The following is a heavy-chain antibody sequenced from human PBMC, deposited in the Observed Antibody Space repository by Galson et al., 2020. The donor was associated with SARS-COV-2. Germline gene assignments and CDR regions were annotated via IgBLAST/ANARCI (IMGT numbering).Heavy chain of an antibody. Sequence: SETLSLTCAVYGGSFSGYYWSWIRQPPGKGLEWIGEINHSGSTNYNPSLKSRVTISVDTSKNQFSLKLSSVTAADTAVYYCARGKVVVTAYYYYGMDVWGQGTTVTVSS. J-gene: IGHJ6*02. CDR1: GGSFSGYY. D-gene: IGHD2-21*02. V-gene: IGHV4-34*01. CDR2: INHSGST. CDR3: ARGKVVVTAYYYYGMDV.